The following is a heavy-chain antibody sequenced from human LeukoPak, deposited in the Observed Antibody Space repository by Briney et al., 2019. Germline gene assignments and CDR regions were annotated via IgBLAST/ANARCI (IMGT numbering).Heavy chain of an antibody. V-gene: IGHV1-69*01. CDR3: ARDHVSEGAFDY. CDR2: IIPIFGTA. D-gene: IGHD1-26*01. Sequence: SVKVSCKASGGTFSSYAISWVRQAPGQGLEWMGGIIPIFGTANYAQKFQGRVTITADESTSTAYMELSSLRSEDTAVYYCARDHVSEGAFDYWGQGTLVTVSS. CDR1: GGTFSSYA. J-gene: IGHJ4*02.